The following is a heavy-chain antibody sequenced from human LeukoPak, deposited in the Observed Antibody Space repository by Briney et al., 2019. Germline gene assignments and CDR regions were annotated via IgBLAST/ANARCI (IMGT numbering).Heavy chain of an antibody. J-gene: IGHJ4*02. CDR3: ARSSNWNFDY. Sequence: GGSLRLSCVASGFTFSSYSMNWVRQAPGKGLEWVSYISTSSSIIYFADSVQGRFTISRDNAKSSLYLQMNSLRAEDTAVYYCARSSNWNFDYWGQGTLVTVSS. CDR2: ISTSSSII. D-gene: IGHD3-10*01. CDR1: GFTFSSYS. V-gene: IGHV3-48*01.